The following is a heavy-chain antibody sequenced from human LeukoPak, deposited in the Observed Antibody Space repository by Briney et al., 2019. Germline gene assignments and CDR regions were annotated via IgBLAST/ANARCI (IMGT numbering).Heavy chain of an antibody. V-gene: IGHV3-53*01. CDR2: IYSGGST. Sequence: PGGSLRLSCAASGFTFSSNYMNWVRQAPGKGLEWVSVIYSGGSTYCADSVKGRFTISRDNSKNTLYLQMNSLRAEDTAVYYCARDNRYYYDSSGSYGEWGQGTLVTVSS. D-gene: IGHD3-22*01. CDR3: ARDNRYYYDSSGSYGE. CDR1: GFTFSSNY. J-gene: IGHJ4*02.